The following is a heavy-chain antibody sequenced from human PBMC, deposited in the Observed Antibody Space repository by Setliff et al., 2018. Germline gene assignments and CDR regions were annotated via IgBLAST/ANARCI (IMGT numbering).Heavy chain of an antibody. CDR3: ARDPTWGAFDI. J-gene: IGHJ3*02. V-gene: IGHV3-48*04. D-gene: IGHD7-27*01. CDR1: GFTFSNCG. Sequence: GGSLRLSCVTSGFTFSNCGMTWVRRAPGKGLEWISYISTSSTIIYYADSVKGRFTISRDNAKYSLYLQMNSLRVEDTAVYYCARDPTWGAFDIWGHGTMVTVSS. CDR2: ISTSSTII.